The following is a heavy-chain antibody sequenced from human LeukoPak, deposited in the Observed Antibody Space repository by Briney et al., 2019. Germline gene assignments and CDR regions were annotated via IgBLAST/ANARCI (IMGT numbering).Heavy chain of an antibody. CDR3: ARDSDYVWGSYRFDY. Sequence: GASVKVSCKASGYTFTGYYMHWVRQAPGQGLEWMGWINPNSGGTNYAQRFQGRVTMTRDTSISTAYMELSRLRSDDTAVYYCARDSDYVWGSYRFDYWGQGTLVTVSS. D-gene: IGHD3-16*02. J-gene: IGHJ4*02. CDR1: GYTFTGYY. CDR2: INPNSGGT. V-gene: IGHV1-2*02.